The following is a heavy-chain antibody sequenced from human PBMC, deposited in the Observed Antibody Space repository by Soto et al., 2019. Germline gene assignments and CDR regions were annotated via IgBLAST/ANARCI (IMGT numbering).Heavy chain of an antibody. D-gene: IGHD6-13*01. V-gene: IGHV3-21*01. CDR1: GFTFSTSH. Sequence: PGGSLRLSCAASGFTFSTSHMNWVRQAPGKGLEWVSSISSASIYIHYADSVKGRFTVSRDNAKNSLYLQMNSLRAEDTAVYHCARATTAAGTRGAFDIWGQGTMVTVSS. J-gene: IGHJ3*02. CDR2: ISSASIYI. CDR3: ARATTAAGTRGAFDI.